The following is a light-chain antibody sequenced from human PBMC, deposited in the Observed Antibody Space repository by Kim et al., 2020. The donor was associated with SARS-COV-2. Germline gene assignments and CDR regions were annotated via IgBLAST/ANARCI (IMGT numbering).Light chain of an antibody. CDR1: SLRSYY. Sequence: SSELTQDPAVSVALGQTVRITCQGDSLRSYYASWYQQKPGQAPVLVIYGKNNRPSGIPDRFSGSSSGNTAYLTITGAQAEDEGDYYCNSRDSRFYVFGTG. V-gene: IGLV3-19*01. CDR3: NSRDSRFYV. J-gene: IGLJ1*01. CDR2: GKN.